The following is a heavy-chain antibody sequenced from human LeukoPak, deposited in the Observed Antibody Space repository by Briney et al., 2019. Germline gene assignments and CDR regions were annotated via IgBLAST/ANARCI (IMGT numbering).Heavy chain of an antibody. CDR1: GFTFSNYA. V-gene: IGHV3-23*01. J-gene: IGHJ3*01. D-gene: IGHD2-2*01. Sequence: GGSLRLSCAASGFTFSNYAMSWVRQAPGEGLEWVSSINGNGGNTYYADSVKGRFTISRDNSKNSLYLQMNSLRAEDTAVYYCANESRFECRSSTTCAYAVYVWGQGTMVTVS. CDR3: ANESRFECRSSTTCAYAVYV. CDR2: INGNGGNT.